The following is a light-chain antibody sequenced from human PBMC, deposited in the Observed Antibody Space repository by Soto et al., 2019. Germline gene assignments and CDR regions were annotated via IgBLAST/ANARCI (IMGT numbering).Light chain of an antibody. CDR1: QGINNY. V-gene: IGKV1-16*01. CDR2: GTY. CDR3: QQDDTFHLT. Sequence: DIQMTQSPSSLSASVGDRVTITCRASQGINNYVAWFQQEPGRAPKFLRYGTYNLQSGVPSRYSVSGTGTDFTLTIRSLQHEDGATYYCQQDDTFHLTFGQGTKVEI. J-gene: IGKJ1*01.